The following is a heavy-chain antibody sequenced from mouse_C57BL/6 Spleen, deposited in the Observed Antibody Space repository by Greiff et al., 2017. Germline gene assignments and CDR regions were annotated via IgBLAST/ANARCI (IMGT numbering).Heavy chain of an antibody. V-gene: IGHV5-9*01. CDR3: ARQGYYGYDEGDYYAMDH. CDR2: LSGGGGNT. CDR1: GFTFSSYT. D-gene: IGHD2-2*01. J-gene: IGHJ4*01. Sequence: EVQRVESGGGLVKPGGSLKLSCAASGFTFSSYTMSWVRQTPEKRLEWVATLSGGGGNTYYPDSVKGRFTISRDHAKNTLYLQMSSLRSEDTALYYCARQGYYGYDEGDYYAMDHWGQGTSVNVSS.